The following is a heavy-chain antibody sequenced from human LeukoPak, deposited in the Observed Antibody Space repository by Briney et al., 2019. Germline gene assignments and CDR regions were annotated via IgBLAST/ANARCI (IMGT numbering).Heavy chain of an antibody. D-gene: IGHD3-10*01. Sequence: GASVKVSCKASGYIFTSYAMNWVRQAPGQGLEWMGWINTNTGNPTYAQGFTGRFVFSLDTSVSTAYLQISSLKAEDTAVYYCARDVGITMVRGTYYFDYWGQGTLVTVSS. J-gene: IGHJ4*02. CDR2: INTNTGNP. CDR1: GYIFTSYA. V-gene: IGHV7-4-1*02. CDR3: ARDVGITMVRGTYYFDY.